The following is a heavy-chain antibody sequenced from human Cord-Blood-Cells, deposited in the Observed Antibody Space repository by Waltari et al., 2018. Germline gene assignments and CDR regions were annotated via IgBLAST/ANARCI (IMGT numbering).Heavy chain of an antibody. Sequence: VQLQESGPGLVKPSQTLSLTCTVSGGPLSSGAYYWSWIRQPPGKGLEWIGYIYYSGSTYYNPSLKSRVTISVDTSKNQFSLKLSSVTAADTAVYYCARVPTGGSSSYFDYWGQGTLVTVSS. J-gene: IGHJ4*02. CDR1: GGPLSSGAYY. D-gene: IGHD6-6*01. V-gene: IGHV4-30-4*08. CDR2: IYYSGST. CDR3: ARVPTGGSSSYFDY.